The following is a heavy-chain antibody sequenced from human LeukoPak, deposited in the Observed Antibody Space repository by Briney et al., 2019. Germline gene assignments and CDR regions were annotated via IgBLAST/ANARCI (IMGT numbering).Heavy chain of an antibody. CDR3: AKALVSQLVLYYFDY. D-gene: IGHD6-6*01. CDR1: GYTFTGYY. Sequence: ASVKVSCKTSGYTFTGYYIHWVRQAPGQGLEWMGRINPNSGGTNYAQKFQGRVSMTRDTSISTAYMELSSLTSDDTAVYYCAKALVSQLVLYYFDYWGQGTLVTVSS. V-gene: IGHV1-2*06. J-gene: IGHJ4*02. CDR2: INPNSGGT.